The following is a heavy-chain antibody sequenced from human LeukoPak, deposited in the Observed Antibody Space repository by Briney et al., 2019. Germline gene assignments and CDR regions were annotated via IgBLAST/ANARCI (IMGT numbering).Heavy chain of an antibody. CDR2: ISYDGSNK. CDR3: ARDLDAFDI. J-gene: IGHJ3*02. Sequence: GRSLRLSCAASGFTFSSYAMHWVRQAPGKGLEWVAVISYDGSNKYYADSVKGRFTISRDNSKNTLYPQMNSLRAEDTAVYYCARDLDAFDIWGQGTMVTVSS. V-gene: IGHV3-30-3*01. CDR1: GFTFSSYA.